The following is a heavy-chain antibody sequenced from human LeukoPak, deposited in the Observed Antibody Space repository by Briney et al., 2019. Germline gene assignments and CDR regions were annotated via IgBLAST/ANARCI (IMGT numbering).Heavy chain of an antibody. CDR2: IWYDGSNK. D-gene: IGHD3-22*01. Sequence: GGSLRLSWAASGFTFSGYGMHGVRQAPGKGLEGVAVIWYDGSNKYYADAVEGRFTISRDNSKNTLYLQMNSLRAEDTAVYYCARDSPYYYDSSGYFDYWGQGTLVTVSS. V-gene: IGHV3-33*01. CDR3: ARDSPYYYDSSGYFDY. CDR1: GFTFSGYG. J-gene: IGHJ4*02.